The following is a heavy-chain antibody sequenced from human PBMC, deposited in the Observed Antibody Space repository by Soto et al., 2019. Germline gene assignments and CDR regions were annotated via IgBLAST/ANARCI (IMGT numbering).Heavy chain of an antibody. D-gene: IGHD2-15*01. J-gene: IGHJ4*02. CDR3: ARVVGGYLDY. CDR1: GGSISRYY. V-gene: IGHV4-59*01. CDR2: VHYSGTT. Sequence: SETLSLTCTVSGGSISRYYWTWIRQAPGRGLEWIGYVHYSGTTNNNPSLNSRVTISGDTSKNQFSLNLKSVTAADTAVYYCARVVGGYLDYWGQGALVTVSS.